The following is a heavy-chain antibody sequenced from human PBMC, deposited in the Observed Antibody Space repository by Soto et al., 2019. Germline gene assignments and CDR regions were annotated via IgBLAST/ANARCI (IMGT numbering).Heavy chain of an antibody. CDR1: GYTFTDYY. V-gene: IGHV1-2*02. CDR2: INPKTGGT. J-gene: IGHJ4*02. D-gene: IGHD3-16*01. Sequence: QVQLVQSGAEVRKPGASVKVSCKASGYTFTDYYMHWVRQAPGQGLEWMGWINPKTGGTNYVQKFQIRXXMXRXXSIPTAYMELSRLRSDDTAVYYWARDVGGSDYFASWGQGTLVTVSS. CDR3: ARDVGGSDYFAS.